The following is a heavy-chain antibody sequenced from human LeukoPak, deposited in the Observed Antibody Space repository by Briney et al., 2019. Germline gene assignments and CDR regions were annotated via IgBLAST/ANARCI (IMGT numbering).Heavy chain of an antibody. CDR1: GGTYSSYA. D-gene: IGHD5-24*01. J-gene: IGHJ4*02. CDR3: ARGGEMATIDFDY. Sequence: SVKVSCKASGGTYSSYAISWVRQAPGQALEWMGGIIPIFGTANYAQKFQGRVTITTDESTSTAYMELSSLRSEDTAVYYCARGGEMATIDFDYWGQGTLVTVSS. V-gene: IGHV1-69*05. CDR2: IIPIFGTA.